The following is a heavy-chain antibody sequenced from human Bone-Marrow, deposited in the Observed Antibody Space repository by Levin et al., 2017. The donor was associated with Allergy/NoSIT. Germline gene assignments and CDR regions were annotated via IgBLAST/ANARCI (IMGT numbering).Heavy chain of an antibody. D-gene: IGHD4-23*01. J-gene: IGHJ3*02. CDR3: ARRWGDYGGWAFDI. Sequence: ASVKVSCKASGGTFSGYAISWVRQAPGQGLEWMGGIIPIFGAANYAQKFQGRVTITADESTSTAYVELNSLRSEDTAVYYCARRWGDYGGWAFDIWGQGTMVTVSA. V-gene: IGHV1-69*13. CDR1: GGTFSGYA. CDR2: IIPIFGAA.